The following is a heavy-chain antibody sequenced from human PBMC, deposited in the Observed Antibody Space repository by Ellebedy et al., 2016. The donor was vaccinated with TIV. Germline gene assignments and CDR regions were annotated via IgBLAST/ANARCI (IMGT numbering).Heavy chain of an antibody. J-gene: IGHJ5*01. D-gene: IGHD3-9*01. Sequence: ASVKVSCKASGYTLTSYGINWVRQAPGQGLEWMGWISANNGNTNYVQKFQGRVTMTTDTSTSTAYMELRSLRSDDTAVYYCARGGDVLTGYENWFDSWGQGTLVTVSS. V-gene: IGHV1-18*04. CDR1: GYTLTSYG. CDR2: ISANNGNT. CDR3: ARGGDVLTGYENWFDS.